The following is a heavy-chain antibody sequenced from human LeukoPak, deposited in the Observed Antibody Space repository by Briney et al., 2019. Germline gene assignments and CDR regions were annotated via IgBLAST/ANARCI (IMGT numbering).Heavy chain of an antibody. CDR2: ISYDESQK. CDR1: GFTLSSFT. Sequence: GRSLRLSCAASGFTLSSFTMHWVRHNPGKGLEWVAVISYDESQKWYADSVKGRFTISRDISKNTLYLEMDSLRGEDPAVYYCARAYDSSWHNFDYWGQGPLVTVSS. J-gene: IGHJ4*02. D-gene: IGHD6-13*01. CDR3: ARAYDSSWHNFDY. V-gene: IGHV3-30-3*01.